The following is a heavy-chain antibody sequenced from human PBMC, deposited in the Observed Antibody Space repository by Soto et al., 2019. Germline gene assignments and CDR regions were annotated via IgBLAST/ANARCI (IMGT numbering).Heavy chain of an antibody. V-gene: IGHV4-31*03. Sequence: QVQLQESGPGLVKPSQTLSLTCTVSGGSISSGGYYWSWIRQHPGKGLEWIGYIYYSGSTYYNPSLTSXATXSXATSKNQFSLKLSSVTAADTAVYYCARGVYSSSLDYWGQGTLVTVSS. CDR1: GGSISSGGYY. CDR3: ARGVYSSSLDY. D-gene: IGHD6-13*01. CDR2: IYYSGST. J-gene: IGHJ4*02.